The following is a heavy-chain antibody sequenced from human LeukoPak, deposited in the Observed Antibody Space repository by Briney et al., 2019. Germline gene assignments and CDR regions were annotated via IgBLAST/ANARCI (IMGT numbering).Heavy chain of an antibody. D-gene: IGHD6-19*01. J-gene: IGHJ5*02. CDR2: IYYSGST. V-gene: IGHV4-31*03. CDR3: ARGRIAVAGSRFDP. CDR1: GGSISSGGYY. Sequence: SQTLSLTCTVSGGSISSGGYYWSWIRQHPGKGLEWIGYIYYSGSTYYNPSLKSRVTISVDTSKDQFSLKLSSVTAADTAVYYCARGRIAVAGSRFDPWGQGALVTVSS.